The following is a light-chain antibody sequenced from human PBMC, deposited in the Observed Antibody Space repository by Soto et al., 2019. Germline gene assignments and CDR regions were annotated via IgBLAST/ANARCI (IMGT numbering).Light chain of an antibody. J-gene: IGLJ1*01. CDR2: EGS. CDR3: CSFAGSNTFV. Sequence: QSVLTQPASVSGSPGQSITLSCTATSSDVGSYNLVSWYQQHPGKAPKLMIYEGSKRPSGVSNRFSGSKSGNTASLTISGLQAEDEADYYCCSFAGSNTFVFGTGTKVTV. CDR1: SSDVGSYNL. V-gene: IGLV2-23*03.